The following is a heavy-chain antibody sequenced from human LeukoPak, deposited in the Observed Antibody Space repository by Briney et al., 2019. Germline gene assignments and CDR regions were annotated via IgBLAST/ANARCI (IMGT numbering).Heavy chain of an antibody. CDR1: GGTFSSYA. Sequence: GASVKVSCKASGGTFSSYAISWVRQAPGQGLEWMGGIIPIFGTANYEQKFRGRVTNTADESTSTAYMELSSLRSEDTAVYYCARVLDSSSWYSDYWGQGTLVTVSS. V-gene: IGHV1-69*13. CDR2: IIPIFGTA. D-gene: IGHD6-13*01. CDR3: ARVLDSSSWYSDY. J-gene: IGHJ4*02.